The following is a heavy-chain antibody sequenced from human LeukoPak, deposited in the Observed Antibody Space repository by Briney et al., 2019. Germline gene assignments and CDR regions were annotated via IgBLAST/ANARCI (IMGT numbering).Heavy chain of an antibody. CDR2: INPNSGGT. CDR3: ARAARGSWYGDFGNWFDP. Sequence: ASVKVSCKASGYTFTDYSIHWVRQAPGQGLEWMGWINPNSGGTNYAQKFQGWVTMTRDTSISTAYMELSRLRSDDTAVYYCARAARGSWYGDFGNWFDPWGQGTLVTVSS. D-gene: IGHD6-13*01. V-gene: IGHV1-2*04. J-gene: IGHJ5*02. CDR1: GYTFTDYS.